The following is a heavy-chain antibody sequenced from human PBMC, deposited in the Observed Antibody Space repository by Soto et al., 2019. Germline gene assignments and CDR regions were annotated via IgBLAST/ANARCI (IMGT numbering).Heavy chain of an antibody. CDR1: GDSVSSNSAA. CDR2: TYYRSKWYN. CDR3: ARAKNSSGWYEGLGAFDI. J-gene: IGHJ3*02. D-gene: IGHD6-19*01. V-gene: IGHV6-1*01. Sequence: PSQTLSLTCAISGDSVSSNSAAWNWIRQSPSRGLEWLGRTYYRSKWYNDYAVSVKSRITINPDTSKNQFSLQLNSVTPEDTAVYYCARAKNSSGWYEGLGAFDIWGQGTMVTVSS.